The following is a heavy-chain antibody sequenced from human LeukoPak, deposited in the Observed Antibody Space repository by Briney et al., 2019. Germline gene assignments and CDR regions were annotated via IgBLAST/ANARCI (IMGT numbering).Heavy chain of an antibody. CDR2: ITGSGDGT. CDR3: AKDSPVLTI. Sequence: GSLRLSCAASGFTFSNYAMSWVRQAPGKGLEWVSAITGSGDGTYYADSLKGRFTISRDNSKNTLFLQMNSLRAEDTAIYYCAKDSPVLTIWGQGTMVTVS. D-gene: IGHD3-16*01. CDR1: GFTFSNYA. V-gene: IGHV3-23*01. J-gene: IGHJ3*02.